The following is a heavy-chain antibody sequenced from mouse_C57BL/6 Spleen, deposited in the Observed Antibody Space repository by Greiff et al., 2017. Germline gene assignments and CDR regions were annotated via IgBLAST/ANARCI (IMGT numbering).Heavy chain of an antibody. Sequence: QVQLQQPGAELVKPGASVKMSCKASGYTFTSYWITWVKQRPGQGLEWIGDIYPGSGSTNYNEKFKSKATLTGDTSSSTAYKQLSSLTSEDSAVYYCARGLTYYGSSVYYSMDHWGQGTSVTVSS. CDR1: GYTFTSYW. CDR2: IYPGSGST. CDR3: ARGLTYYGSSVYYSMDH. J-gene: IGHJ4*01. V-gene: IGHV1-55*01. D-gene: IGHD1-1*01.